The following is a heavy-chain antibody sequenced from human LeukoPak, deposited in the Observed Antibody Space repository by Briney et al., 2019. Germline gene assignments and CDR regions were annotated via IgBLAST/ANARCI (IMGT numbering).Heavy chain of an antibody. J-gene: IGHJ6*03. Sequence: GGSLRLSCAASGFTFSSYSMNWVRQAPGKGLEWVANIKQDGSEKYYVDSVKGRFTISRDNAKNSLYLQMNSLRAEDTAVYYCARDRYYYYMDVWGKGTTVTVSS. CDR1: GFTFSSYS. CDR2: IKQDGSEK. V-gene: IGHV3-7*01. CDR3: ARDRYYYYMDV.